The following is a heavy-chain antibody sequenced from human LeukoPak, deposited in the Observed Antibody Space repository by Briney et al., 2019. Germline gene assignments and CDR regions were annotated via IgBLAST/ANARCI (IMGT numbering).Heavy chain of an antibody. V-gene: IGHV3-48*04. J-gene: IGHJ3*02. CDR3: MRRREI. CDR2: ISSSSSTI. CDR1: GFTFSSYS. Sequence: GGSLRLSCAASGFTFSSYSMNWVRQAPGKGLEWVSYISSSSSTISYAGFVKGRFTISRDNAKNSLYLQMNNLKAEDTAVYYCMRRREIWGQGTMVTVSS.